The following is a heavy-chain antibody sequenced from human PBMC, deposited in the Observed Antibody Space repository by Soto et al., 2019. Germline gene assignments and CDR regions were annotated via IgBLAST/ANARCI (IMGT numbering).Heavy chain of an antibody. Sequence: QVQLVQSGAEVKKPGASVKVSCKASGYTFTSYDMHWVRQAPGQRLEWMGWINAGNGNTKYSQKFQGRVTITRDTSASTDYMELSSLRSEDTAVYYCARGRHDIVVVVAALIDYWGQGTLVTVSS. J-gene: IGHJ4*02. V-gene: IGHV1-3*01. D-gene: IGHD2-15*01. CDR2: INAGNGNT. CDR3: ARGRHDIVVVVAALIDY. CDR1: GYTFTSYD.